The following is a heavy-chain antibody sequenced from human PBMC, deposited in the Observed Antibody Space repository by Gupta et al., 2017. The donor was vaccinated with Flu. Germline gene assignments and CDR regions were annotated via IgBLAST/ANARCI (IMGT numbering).Heavy chain of an antibody. CDR1: YA. J-gene: IGHJ4*02. Sequence: YAMSWVRQAPGKGLEWVSAISGSGGSTYYADSVKGRFTISRDNSKNTLYLQMNSLRAEDTAVYYCAKDSDYYDSSGCIDYWGQGTLVTVSS. D-gene: IGHD3-22*01. CDR2: ISGSGGST. V-gene: IGHV3-23*01. CDR3: AKDSDYYDSSGCIDY.